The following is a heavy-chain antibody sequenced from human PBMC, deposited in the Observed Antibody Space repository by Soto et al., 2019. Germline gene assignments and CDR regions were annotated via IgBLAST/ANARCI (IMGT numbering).Heavy chain of an antibody. V-gene: IGHV1-18*01. Sequence: GASVKASCKASGYTFTSYGISWVRQAPGQGLEWMGWISAYNGNTNYAQKLQGRVTMTTDTSTSTAYMELRSLRSDDTAVYYCARDLTPDYDYSWGSTPHCGFDIWGQGTMVTVSS. CDR2: ISAYNGNT. J-gene: IGHJ3*02. CDR3: ARDLTPDYDYSWGSTPHCGFDI. D-gene: IGHD3-16*01. CDR1: GYTFTSYG.